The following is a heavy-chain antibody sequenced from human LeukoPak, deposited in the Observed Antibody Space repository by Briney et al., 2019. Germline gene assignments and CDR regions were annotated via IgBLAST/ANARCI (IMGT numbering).Heavy chain of an antibody. Sequence: SETLSLTCTVSGGSISSGSYYWSWIRQPAGKGLEWIGRIYTSGSTNYNPSLKSRVTISVDTSKNQFSLKLSSVTAADTAVYYCARANIWFGELLSWGQGTLVTVSS. J-gene: IGHJ4*02. CDR3: ARANIWFGELLS. V-gene: IGHV4-61*02. CDR2: IYTSGST. D-gene: IGHD3-10*01. CDR1: GGSISSGSYY.